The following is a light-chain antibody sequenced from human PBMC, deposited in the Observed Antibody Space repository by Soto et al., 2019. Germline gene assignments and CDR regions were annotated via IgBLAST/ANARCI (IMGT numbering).Light chain of an antibody. Sequence: DIHLTQSPPTLSAPACDSVPITCRASESISSWLAWYQRKPGKAPKLLMYKASSIESGVPSRFSGGGSGTDFTFTISSLEPDDFAAYYCQQYNSYSRTFGQGTKVDIK. CDR3: QQYNSYSRT. J-gene: IGKJ1*01. CDR2: KAS. CDR1: ESISSW. V-gene: IGKV1-5*03.